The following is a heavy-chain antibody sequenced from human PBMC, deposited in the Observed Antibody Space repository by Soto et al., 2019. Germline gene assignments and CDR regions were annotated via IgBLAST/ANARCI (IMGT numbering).Heavy chain of an antibody. J-gene: IGHJ6*03. Sequence: WGSLRLSCAASGFTFSSYGMHWVRQAPGKGLEWVAVISYDGSNKYYADSVKGRFTISRDNSKNTLYLQMNSLRAEDTAVYYCAKNPLVAEVDYYYMDVWGKGTTVTVSS. CDR2: ISYDGSNK. D-gene: IGHD2-15*01. CDR3: AKNPLVAEVDYYYMDV. CDR1: GFTFSSYG. V-gene: IGHV3-30*18.